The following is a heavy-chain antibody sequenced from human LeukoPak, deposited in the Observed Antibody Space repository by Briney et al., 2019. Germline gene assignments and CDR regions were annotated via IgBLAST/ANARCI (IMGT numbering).Heavy chain of an antibody. CDR2: TNPDSGGA. CDR3: ARVPYCSSTSCYTDYYYYMDV. J-gene: IGHJ6*03. Sequence: GASVKVSCKTSGYTFTDYYIHWVRQAPGQGLEWVGWTNPDSGGARYAQRFQGRVTMTRDTSISTAYMELSRLRSDDTAVYYCARVPYCSSTSCYTDYYYYMDVWGKGTTVTVSS. D-gene: IGHD2-2*02. CDR1: GYTFTDYY. V-gene: IGHV1-2*02.